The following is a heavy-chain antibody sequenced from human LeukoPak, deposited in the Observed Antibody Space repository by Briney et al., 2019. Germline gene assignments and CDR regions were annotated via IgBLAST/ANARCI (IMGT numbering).Heavy chain of an antibody. CDR2: ISAYNGNT. V-gene: IGHV1-18*01. J-gene: IGHJ4*02. CDR1: GYTVTSYG. CDR3: AREIPTYYYDGSGYYFDY. D-gene: IGHD3-22*01. Sequence: GASVTVSYKASGYTVTSYGISWVRQAPGQGLEWVGWISAYNGNTNYEQKLQGRVTMTTDTSTSTAYVELRSLRSDDTAVYYWAREIPTYYYDGSGYYFDYWGQGTLVTVSS.